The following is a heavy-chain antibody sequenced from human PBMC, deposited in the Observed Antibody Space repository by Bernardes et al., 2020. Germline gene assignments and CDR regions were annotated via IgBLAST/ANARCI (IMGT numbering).Heavy chain of an antibody. CDR1: GFTFSSYS. CDR2: ISSSSSYI. CDR3: ARDDGSGSYCWGY. V-gene: IGHV3-21*01. J-gene: IGHJ4*02. Sequence: GWSLRLSCAASGFTFSSYSMNWVRQAPGKGLEWVSSISSSSSYIYYADSVKGRFTISRDNAKNSLYLQMNSLRAEDTAVYYCARDDGSGSYCWGYWGQGTLVTVSS. D-gene: IGHD3-10*01.